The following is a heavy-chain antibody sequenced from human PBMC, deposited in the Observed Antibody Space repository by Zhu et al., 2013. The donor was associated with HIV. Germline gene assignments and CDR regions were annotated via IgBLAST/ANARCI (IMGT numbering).Heavy chain of an antibody. D-gene: IGHD6-25*01. CDR3: TRDRYIAAYSYWYFDL. CDR1: GYAFTGYY. Sequence: QVQLVQSGAEVKKPGASVKVSCKASGYAFTGYYMHWVRQDPGQGPEWMGWINPNSGGTNYAQKFQGRVTMTRDTSISTAYMELTRLRSDDTAVYFCTRDRYIAAYSYWYFDLWAVAPWSLSPQ. V-gene: IGHV1-2*02. CDR2: INPNSGGT. J-gene: IGHJ2*01.